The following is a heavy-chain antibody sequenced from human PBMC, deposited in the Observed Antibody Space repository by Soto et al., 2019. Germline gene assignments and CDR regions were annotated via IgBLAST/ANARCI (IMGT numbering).Heavy chain of an antibody. Sequence: SETLSLTCTVPGGSISIGGFYWSWIRQHPGKGLEWLGYIYYSGSTYYNPSLKSRIAISVDTSKNQFSLKVTSVTAADTAIYYCARVESYSTSSWWFDPWGQGTLVTVSS. CDR3: ARVESYSTSSWWFDP. CDR2: IYYSGST. D-gene: IGHD6-6*01. J-gene: IGHJ5*02. CDR1: GGSISIGGFY. V-gene: IGHV4-31*03.